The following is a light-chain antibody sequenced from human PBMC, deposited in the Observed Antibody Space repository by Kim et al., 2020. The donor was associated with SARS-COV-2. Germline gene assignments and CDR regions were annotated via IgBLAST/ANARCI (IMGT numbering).Light chain of an antibody. CDR3: HQYNSYPRA. V-gene: IGKV1-16*01. CDR1: QGITKD. Sequence: DIQMTQSPFSLSASVGARVTITCRASQGITKDLAWFQQKPGKAPKSLIYAASNLQSGVPSRFSGSGSGTDFTLTISSLQPVDFATYYCHQYNSYPRAFGQGPPVDIK. CDR2: AAS. J-gene: IGKJ1*01.